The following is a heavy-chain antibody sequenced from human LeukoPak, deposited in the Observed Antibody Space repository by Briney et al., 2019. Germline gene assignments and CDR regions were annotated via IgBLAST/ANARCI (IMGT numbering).Heavy chain of an antibody. CDR3: AKGSRRSYPYYFDY. D-gene: IGHD1-26*01. V-gene: IGHV3-23*01. J-gene: IGHJ4*02. CDR2: IIDSGDST. CDR1: GFTFNTYA. Sequence: PGGSLGLSCAASGFTFNTYAMAWVRQAPGKGLEWVSAIIDSGDSTYYRDSVKGRFAISRDNSRNTLYLQMSNLRAEDTAIYYCAKGSRRSYPYYFDYWGQGTLVTVSS.